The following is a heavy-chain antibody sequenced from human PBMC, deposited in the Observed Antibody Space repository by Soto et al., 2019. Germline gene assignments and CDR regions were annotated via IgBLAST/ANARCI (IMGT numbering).Heavy chain of an antibody. J-gene: IGHJ5*02. Sequence: QITLKESGPTLVKPTQTLTLTCTFSGISLSSGGAGVGWIRQPPVKGLEWLALLYWNDDKRYSPSLKSRLTITQDTYKKQVVLLMLDMDPVDTATYYCAHRGYGNYPRDNLFDPWGQGTLVTVSS. D-gene: IGHD4-17*01. CDR2: LYWNDDK. CDR1: GISLSSGGAG. V-gene: IGHV2-5*01. CDR3: AHRGYGNYPRDNLFDP.